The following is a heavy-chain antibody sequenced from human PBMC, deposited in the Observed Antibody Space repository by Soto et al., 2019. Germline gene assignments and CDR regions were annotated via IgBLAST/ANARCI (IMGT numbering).Heavy chain of an antibody. Sequence: EVQLVESGGGLVQPGGSLRLSCAASGFTFSSYWMSWVRQAPGKGLEWVANIKEDGSEKYYVDSVKGRFTISRDNAKNSLYLQMNXXXXXXXXXXXXXXXXXXXXXXXLFPNYYFDYWGQGTLVTVSS. J-gene: IGHJ4*02. V-gene: IGHV3-7*01. CDR1: GFTFSSYW. D-gene: IGHD2-21*01. CDR3: XXXXXXXXXXXLFPNYYFDY. CDR2: IKEDGSEK.